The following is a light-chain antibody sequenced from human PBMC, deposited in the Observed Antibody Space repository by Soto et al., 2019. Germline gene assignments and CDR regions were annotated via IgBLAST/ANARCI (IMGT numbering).Light chain of an antibody. J-gene: IGKJ1*01. V-gene: IGKV1-5*01. CDR2: DAS. CDR1: QSINSW. Sequence: DIQLTQSPSTLSASVGDRVTITYRASQSINSWLAWYQQKPGKAPKLLIYDASSLQSGVPSRFTGSGFGTEFTLTISSLQPDDFATYYCQQYHRYSRTFGQGTKV. CDR3: QQYHRYSRT.